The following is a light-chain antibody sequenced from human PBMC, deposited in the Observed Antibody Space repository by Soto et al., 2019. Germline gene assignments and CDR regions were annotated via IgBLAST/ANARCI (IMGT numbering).Light chain of an antibody. CDR2: DAS. J-gene: IGLJ2*01. CDR1: SSDVGGYNY. V-gene: IGLV2-11*01. Sequence: QSALTQPRSVSGSPGQSVTISCTGTSSDVGGYNYVSWYQQHPGKAPKLMIYDASKRPSGVPDRFSGSKSGNTASLTISGLQAEYEADYYCCSYAGSYTGVFGGGTQLTVL. CDR3: CSYAGSYTGV.